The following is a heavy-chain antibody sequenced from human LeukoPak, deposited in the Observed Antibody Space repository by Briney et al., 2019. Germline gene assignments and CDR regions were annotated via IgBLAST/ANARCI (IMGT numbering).Heavy chain of an antibody. CDR2: IYSGGST. Sequence: PGGSLRLSCAASGFTVSSNYMSWVRQAPGKGLEWVSVIYSGGSTYYADSVKGRFTISRDNSKNTLYLQMNSLRAEDTAVCYCARDSAYYYDSSGYSLRYIRHCYYGMDVWGQGTTVTVSS. D-gene: IGHD3-22*01. CDR1: GFTVSSNY. J-gene: IGHJ6*02. CDR3: ARDSAYYYDSSGYSLRYIRHCYYGMDV. V-gene: IGHV3-66*01.